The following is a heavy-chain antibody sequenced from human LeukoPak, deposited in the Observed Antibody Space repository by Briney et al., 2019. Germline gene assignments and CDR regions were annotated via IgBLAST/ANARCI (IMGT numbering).Heavy chain of an antibody. Sequence: SVKVSCKPSGGTFSDYAFSWVRQAPGQGLEWVARIIPILGITNSALNFRGRVTITADNSTSTAYMELSSLTSEDTAVYYCARSYYGSGSYYYYFVYWPQGTLLTVPS. CDR2: IIPILGIT. CDR3: ARSYYGSGSYYYYFVY. CDR1: GGTFSDYA. D-gene: IGHD3-10*01. J-gene: IGHJ4*02. V-gene: IGHV1-69*04.